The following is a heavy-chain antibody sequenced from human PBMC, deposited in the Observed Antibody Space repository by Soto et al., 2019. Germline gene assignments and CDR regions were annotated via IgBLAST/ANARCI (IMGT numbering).Heavy chain of an antibody. Sequence: EVQLLESGGGLVQPGGSLRLSCAASGFTFSSYAMSWVRQAPGKGLEWVSAISGSGGSTYYADSVKGRCTISRDNSKNTLYLQMNSLRAEDTAVYYCAKGGSSWYGKGNFDYWGQGTLVTVSS. J-gene: IGHJ4*02. CDR1: GFTFSSYA. CDR3: AKGGSSWYGKGNFDY. V-gene: IGHV3-23*01. CDR2: ISGSGGST. D-gene: IGHD6-13*01.